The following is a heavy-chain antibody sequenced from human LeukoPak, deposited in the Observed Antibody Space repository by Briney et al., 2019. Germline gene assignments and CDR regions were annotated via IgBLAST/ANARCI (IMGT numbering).Heavy chain of an antibody. V-gene: IGHV3-48*03. J-gene: IGHJ4*02. D-gene: IGHD4-23*01. Sequence: GESLKISCAASGFTFNTYEMNWVRQAPGKGLEWVSYISGGGVTRYYADSVKGRFTISRDNGKNSLYLQMNSLRVEDTAVYYCARDANGGNLPFDYWGQGTPVTVSS. CDR1: GFTFNTYE. CDR3: ARDANGGNLPFDY. CDR2: ISGGGVTR.